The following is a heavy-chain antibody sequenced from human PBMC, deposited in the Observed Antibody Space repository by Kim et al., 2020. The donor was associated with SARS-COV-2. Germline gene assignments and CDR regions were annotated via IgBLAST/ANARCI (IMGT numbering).Heavy chain of an antibody. CDR1: GFTFSSYA. CDR2: ISYDGSNK. Sequence: GGSLRLSCAASGFTFSSYAMHWVRQAPGKGLEWVAVISYDGSNKYYADSVKGRFTISIDNSKNTLYLQMNSLRAEDTAVYYCAREGIAVAGIHHDAFDIWGQGTMVTVSS. D-gene: IGHD6-19*01. J-gene: IGHJ3*02. V-gene: IGHV3-30-3*01. CDR3: AREGIAVAGIHHDAFDI.